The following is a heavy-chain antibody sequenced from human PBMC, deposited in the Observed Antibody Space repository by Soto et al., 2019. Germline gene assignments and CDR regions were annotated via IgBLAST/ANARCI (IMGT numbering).Heavy chain of an antibody. CDR3: ARGRTVFSRTGTTTAPNFDY. D-gene: IGHD1-1*01. CDR2: INHSGST. J-gene: IGHJ4*02. V-gene: IGHV4-34*01. Sequence: SETLSLTCAVYGGSFSGYYWSWIRQPPGKGLEWIGEINHSGSTNYNPSLKSRVTISVDTSKNQFSLKLSSVTAADTAVYYCARGRTVFSRTGTTTAPNFDYWGQGTLVTVSS. CDR1: GGSFSGYY.